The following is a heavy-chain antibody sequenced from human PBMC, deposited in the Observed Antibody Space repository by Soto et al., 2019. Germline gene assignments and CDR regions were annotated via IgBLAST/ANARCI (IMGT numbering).Heavy chain of an antibody. CDR3: ARDPGSTFNFDY. CDR1: GGTFSCYT. J-gene: IGHJ4*02. CDR2: IIPILGIA. Sequence: GASVKVSCKASGGTFSCYTISWVRQAPGQGLEWMGRIIPILGIANYAQKFQGRVTITADKSTSTAYMELSSLRSEDTAVYYCARDPGSTFNFDYWGQGTLVTVSS. V-gene: IGHV1-69*04. D-gene: IGHD3-10*01.